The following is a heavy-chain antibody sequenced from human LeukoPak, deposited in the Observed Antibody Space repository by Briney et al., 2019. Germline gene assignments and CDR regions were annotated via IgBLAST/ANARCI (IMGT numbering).Heavy chain of an antibody. V-gene: IGHV3-49*04. D-gene: IGHD3-22*01. CDR2: IRSDAYGGST. J-gene: IGHJ4*02. CDR3: TRDEKQSYFDTTAYWTLFDY. Sequence: GGSLRLSCTGSGFTLGDYALSWVRQATGKGLEWIGSIRSDAYGGSTQYAASVTGRFTISRDDSDNIVYLQMNSLQTDDTAVYYCTRDEKQSYFDTTAYWTLFDYWGQGTLVTVSS. CDR1: GFTLGDYA.